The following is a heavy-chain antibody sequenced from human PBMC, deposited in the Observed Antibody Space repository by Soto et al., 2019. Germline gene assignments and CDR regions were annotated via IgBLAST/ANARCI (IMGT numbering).Heavy chain of an antibody. V-gene: IGHV4-39*01. CDR3: ARHEGYFDWLLSAYGMDV. CDR1: GGSISSSSYY. J-gene: IGHJ6*02. D-gene: IGHD3-9*01. CDR2: IYYSGST. Sequence: SETLSLTCPVSGGSISSSSYYWGWIRQPPGKGLEWIGSIYYSGSTYYNPSLKSRVTISVDTSKNQFSLKLSSVTAADTAVYYCARHEGYFDWLLSAYGMDVWGQGTTVTVSS.